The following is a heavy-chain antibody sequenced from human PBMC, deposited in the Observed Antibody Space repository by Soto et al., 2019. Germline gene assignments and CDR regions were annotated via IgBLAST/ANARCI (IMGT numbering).Heavy chain of an antibody. CDR3: AREEDRSRRPNLTWFDP. V-gene: IGHV1-69*13. D-gene: IGHD2-8*01. CDR1: GGTFSSYA. J-gene: IGHJ5*02. Sequence: SVKVSCKASGGTFSSYAISWVRQAPGQGLEWMGGIIPSFVTANYAQKFQGGVTIPADESPSTAYMELSSLKSEDTAVYYCAREEDRSRRPNLTWFDPWAQEPLFTVPP. CDR2: IIPSFVTA.